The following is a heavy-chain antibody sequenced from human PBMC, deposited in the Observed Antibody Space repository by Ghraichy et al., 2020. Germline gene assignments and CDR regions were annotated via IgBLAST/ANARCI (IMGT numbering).Heavy chain of an antibody. CDR3: ARVFPSDYGDYATFDY. V-gene: IGHV4-59*01. Sequence: SETLSLTCTVSGGSISSYYWSWIRQPPGKGLEWIGYIYYSGSTNYNPSLKSRVTISVDTSKNQFSLKLSSVTAADTAVYYCARVFPSDYGDYATFDYWGQGTLVTVSS. D-gene: IGHD4-17*01. CDR2: IYYSGST. J-gene: IGHJ4*02. CDR1: GGSISSYY.